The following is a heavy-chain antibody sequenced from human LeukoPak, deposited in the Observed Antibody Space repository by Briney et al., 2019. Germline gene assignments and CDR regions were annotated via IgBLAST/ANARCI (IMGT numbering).Heavy chain of an antibody. CDR2: IRSSDNTI. Sequence: GGSLRLSCAASGFSFNNYEMNWVRQAPGKGLGWVSYIRSSDNTIYYADSVKGRFTISRDNAKNLVHLQMNSLRAEDTTVYYCAREADTVIGSLDYWGQGALVTVSS. J-gene: IGHJ4*02. D-gene: IGHD3-22*01. CDR1: GFSFNNYE. V-gene: IGHV3-48*03. CDR3: AREADTVIGSLDY.